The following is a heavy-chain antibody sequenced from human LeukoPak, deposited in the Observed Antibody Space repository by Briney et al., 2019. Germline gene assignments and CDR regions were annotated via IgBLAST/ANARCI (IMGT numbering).Heavy chain of an antibody. CDR3: ARDQALWGALDI. CDR2: ISDDSNTI. V-gene: IGHV3-48*04. D-gene: IGHD3-10*01. CDR1: GFIFSSYN. J-gene: IGHJ3*02. Sequence: TGGSLRLSCAASGFIFSSYNVNWVRQAPGKGLEWVSYISDDSNTIYYADSVKGRFTISRDNGKNSLFLQMKSLRAEDTAVYYCARDQALWGALDIWGQGTMVTVSS.